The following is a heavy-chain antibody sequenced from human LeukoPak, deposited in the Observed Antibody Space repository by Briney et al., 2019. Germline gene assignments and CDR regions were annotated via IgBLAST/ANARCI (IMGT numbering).Heavy chain of an antibody. CDR3: AKDKQYQLPQQLDY. D-gene: IGHD2-2*01. CDR2: ITYDGSNK. J-gene: IGHJ4*02. V-gene: IGHV3-30-3*01. Sequence: PGGSLRLSCAASGFTFSSNAMHWVRQAPGKGLEWVAVITYDGSNKYYADSVKGRFTISRDNSKNTLYLQMNSLRAEDTAVYYCAKDKQYQLPQQLDYWGQGTLVTVSS. CDR1: GFTFSSNA.